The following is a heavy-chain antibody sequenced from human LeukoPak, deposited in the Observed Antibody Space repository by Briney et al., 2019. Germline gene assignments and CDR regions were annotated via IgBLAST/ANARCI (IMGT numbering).Heavy chain of an antibody. CDR2: ISSAGTTT. CDR1: GFTFSTYA. CDR3: ARTYYDVLTAYYRYFDF. J-gene: IGHJ4*02. Sequence: GGSLRLSCAASGFTFSTYAMHWVRQAPGKGLEWVAFISSAGTTTYYADSVKGRFTISRDYSKTSLYLQMNSLRADDTAVYYCARTYYDVLTAYYRYFDFWGQGTLVTVTS. D-gene: IGHD3-9*01. V-gene: IGHV3-30-3*01.